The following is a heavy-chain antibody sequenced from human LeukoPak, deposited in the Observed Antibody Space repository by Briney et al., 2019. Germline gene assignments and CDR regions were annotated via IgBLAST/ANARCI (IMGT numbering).Heavy chain of an antibody. J-gene: IGHJ3*02. D-gene: IGHD6-6*01. Sequence: ASVKFSCKASGDTFSSYAISWVRQAPGQGLEWMGGIIPILGSANYAQKFQGRVSITTDESTTTAYMELSGLRSEDTAVYYCATAWFEQLVVAGALDIWGQGTMVTVSS. V-gene: IGHV1-69*05. CDR1: GDTFSSYA. CDR2: IIPILGSA. CDR3: ATAWFEQLVVAGALDI.